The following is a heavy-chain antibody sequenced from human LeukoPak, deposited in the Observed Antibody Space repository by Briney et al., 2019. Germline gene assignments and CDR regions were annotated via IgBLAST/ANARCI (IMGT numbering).Heavy chain of an antibody. D-gene: IGHD3-3*01. V-gene: IGHV3-15*01. CDR3: TTGSPYNDFWSGLDY. Sequence: GGSLRLSCAAAGFTFSNAWMSWVRQAPGKGLECVGRIKSKTDGGTTDYAAPVKGRFTISRDDSKNTLYLQMNSLKTEDTAVYYCTTGSPYNDFWSGLDYWGQGTLVTVSS. CDR1: GFTFSNAW. CDR2: IKSKTDGGTT. J-gene: IGHJ4*02.